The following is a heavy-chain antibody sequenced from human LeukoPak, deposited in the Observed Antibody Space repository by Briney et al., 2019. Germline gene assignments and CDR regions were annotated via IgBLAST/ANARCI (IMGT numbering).Heavy chain of an antibody. J-gene: IGHJ4*02. Sequence: ASVKVSCKVSGYTLTELSMHWVRQAPGKGLEWMGGFDPEDGETIYAQKFQGRVTMTEDTSTDTAYMELSSLRSEDTAVYYCPTDTYYYGSGSYTHWGQGTLVAVSS. CDR1: GYTLTELS. V-gene: IGHV1-24*01. D-gene: IGHD3-10*01. CDR2: FDPEDGET. CDR3: PTDTYYYGSGSYTH.